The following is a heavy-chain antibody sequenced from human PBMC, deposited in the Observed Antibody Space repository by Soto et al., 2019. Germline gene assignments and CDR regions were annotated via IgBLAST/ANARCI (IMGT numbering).Heavy chain of an antibody. Sequence: GASVKVSCKASGYTFTSYAMHWVRQAPGQRLEWMGWINAGNGNTKYSQKFQGRVTITRDTSASTAYMELSSLRSEDTAVYYCASGYCSGGSCFGAILGYWGQGTLVTVSS. V-gene: IGHV1-3*01. CDR2: INAGNGNT. CDR3: ASGYCSGGSCFGAILGY. J-gene: IGHJ4*02. D-gene: IGHD2-15*01. CDR1: GYTFTSYA.